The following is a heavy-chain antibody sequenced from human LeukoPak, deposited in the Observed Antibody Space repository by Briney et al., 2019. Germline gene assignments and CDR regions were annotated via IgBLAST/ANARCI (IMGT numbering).Heavy chain of an antibody. CDR2: INHSGST. CDR3: ARGTYYYGSGSYFSS. Sequence: PSETLSLTCTVSGGSISSYYWSWIRQPPGKGLEWIGEINHSGSTNYNPSLKSRVTISVDTSKNQFSLKLSSVTAADTAVYYCARGTYYYGSGSYFSSWGQGTLVTVSS. J-gene: IGHJ4*02. CDR1: GGSISSYY. V-gene: IGHV4-34*01. D-gene: IGHD3-10*01.